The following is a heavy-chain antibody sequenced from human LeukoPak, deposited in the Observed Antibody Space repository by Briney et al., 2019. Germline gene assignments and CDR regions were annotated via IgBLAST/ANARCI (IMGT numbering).Heavy chain of an antibody. Sequence: SETLSLTCTVSGGPISSSSYYWGWIRQPPGKGLEWIGSMYYSGSTYYNPSLKSRVTISVDTSNNQFSLKLSSVTAADTAMYYCARQSVGSTRWFDPWGQGTLVTVSS. V-gene: IGHV4-39*01. D-gene: IGHD1-26*01. J-gene: IGHJ5*02. CDR2: MYYSGST. CDR3: ARQSVGSTRWFDP. CDR1: GGPISSSSYY.